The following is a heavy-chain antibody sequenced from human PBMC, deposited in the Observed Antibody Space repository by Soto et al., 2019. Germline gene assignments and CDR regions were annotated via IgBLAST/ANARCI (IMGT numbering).Heavy chain of an antibody. Sequence: PGVSLTLSCAASGFIFENFGMSWVRQAPGKGLEWISSISGSGFKKYYADSVKGRFTISRDNSKSTVYLELNNLSAEDTAVYHCANNKGGGLVTRATVDWFDTWAQGAVVTVSP. V-gene: IGHV3-23*01. CDR2: ISGSGFKK. J-gene: IGHJ5*02. D-gene: IGHD5-12*01. CDR1: GFIFENFG. CDR3: ANNKGGGLVTRATVDWFDT.